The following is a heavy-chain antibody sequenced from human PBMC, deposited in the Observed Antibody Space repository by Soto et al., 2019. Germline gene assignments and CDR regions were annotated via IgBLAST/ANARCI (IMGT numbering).Heavy chain of an antibody. CDR2: INAGYGNT. CDR1: GYTFRSYA. Sequence: ASVKVSCKASGYTFRSYAIHWVRQAPGQRLEWMGWINAGYGNTKSSQKFQDRVTISRDTSASTAYMELTSLRSEDTAVYYCARDTGDGTFDFWGQGTLVTVSS. V-gene: IGHV1-3*01. CDR3: ARDTGDGTFDF. D-gene: IGHD7-27*01. J-gene: IGHJ4*02.